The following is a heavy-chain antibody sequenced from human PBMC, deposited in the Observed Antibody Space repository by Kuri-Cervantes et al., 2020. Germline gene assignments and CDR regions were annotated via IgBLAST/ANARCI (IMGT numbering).Heavy chain of an antibody. J-gene: IGHJ3*02. CDR2: ISSSSSYI. V-gene: IGHV3-21*01. CDR3: ARDRVAAAGRDAFDI. D-gene: IGHD6-13*01. Sequence: GESLKISCAASGFTFSSYSMNWVRQAPGKGLEWVSSISSSSSYIYYADSVKGRFTISRDNAKNSLYLQMNSLRAEDTAVYYCARDRVAAAGRDAFDIWGQGTMVTVSS. CDR1: GFTFSSYS.